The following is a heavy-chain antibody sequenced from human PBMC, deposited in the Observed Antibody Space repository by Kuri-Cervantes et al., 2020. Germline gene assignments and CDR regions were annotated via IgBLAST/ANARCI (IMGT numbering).Heavy chain of an antibody. Sequence: GRSLRLSCTASGFTFGDYAMSWVRQAPGKGLEWVSAISGSGGSTYYADSVKGRFTISRDNSKNTLYLQMNSLRAEDTAVYYCAKAEGGIAAAGSDYWGQGTLVTVSS. D-gene: IGHD6-13*01. J-gene: IGHJ4*02. CDR3: AKAEGGIAAAGSDY. V-gene: IGHV3-23*01. CDR1: GFTFGDYA. CDR2: ISGSGGST.